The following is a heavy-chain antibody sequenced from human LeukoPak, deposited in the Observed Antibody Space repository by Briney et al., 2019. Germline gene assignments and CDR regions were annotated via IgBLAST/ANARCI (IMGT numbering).Heavy chain of an antibody. Sequence: GASVKVSFKASGYTFTIYGISWVRQAPGQGLEWMGWISAYNGNTNYAQKLQGRVTMTTDTSTGTAYMELRSLRSDDTAVYYCARFIAAAGIFKNGMDVWGQGTTVTVSS. V-gene: IGHV1-18*01. CDR3: ARFIAAAGIFKNGMDV. J-gene: IGHJ6*02. CDR1: GYTFTIYG. CDR2: ISAYNGNT. D-gene: IGHD6-13*01.